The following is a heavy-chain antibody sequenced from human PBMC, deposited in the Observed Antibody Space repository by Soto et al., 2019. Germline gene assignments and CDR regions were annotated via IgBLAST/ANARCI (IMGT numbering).Heavy chain of an antibody. CDR1: GGSISSYY. J-gene: IGHJ4*02. CDR3: AMQYGGTFDY. V-gene: IGHV4-59*08. D-gene: IGHD2-15*01. CDR2: MYYSGST. Sequence: QVQLQESGPGLVKPSETLSLTCTVSGGSISSYYWSWIRQPPGKGLEWLGYMYYSGSTNYNPSLKGRVTITLDTSKNLFSLKLSSVTAADTAVYYCAMQYGGTFDYWGKGTMVTVS.